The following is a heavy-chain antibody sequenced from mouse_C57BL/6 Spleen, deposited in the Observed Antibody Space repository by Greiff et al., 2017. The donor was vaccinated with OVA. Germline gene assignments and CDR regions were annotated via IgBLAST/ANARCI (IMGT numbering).Heavy chain of an antibody. CDR2: ISSGSSTI. V-gene: IGHV5-17*01. J-gene: IGHJ3*01. Sequence: EVMLVESGGGLVKPGGSLKLSCAASGFTFSDYGMHWVRQAPEKGLEWVAYISSGSSTIYYADTVKGRFTISRDNAKNTLFLQMTSLRSEDTAMYYCARGYYGNYIAYWGQGTLVTVSA. CDR3: ARGYYGNYIAY. CDR1: GFTFSDYG. D-gene: IGHD2-1*01.